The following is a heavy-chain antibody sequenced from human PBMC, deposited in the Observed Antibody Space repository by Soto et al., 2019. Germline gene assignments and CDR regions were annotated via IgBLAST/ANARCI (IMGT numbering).Heavy chain of an antibody. Sequence: EVQLLESGGGLVQPGGSLRLSCAASGFTFSRYAMSWVRQAPGKGLEWVSAISGSGGSTYYADSVKGRFTISRDNSKNTLYLKMNSSGAEDTAVYYCAKDRVVVVVAGTTAGYFQHWGQGTLVTVSS. CDR1: GFTFSRYA. CDR3: AKDRVVVVVAGTTAGYFQH. V-gene: IGHV3-23*01. D-gene: IGHD2-15*01. CDR2: ISGSGGST. J-gene: IGHJ1*01.